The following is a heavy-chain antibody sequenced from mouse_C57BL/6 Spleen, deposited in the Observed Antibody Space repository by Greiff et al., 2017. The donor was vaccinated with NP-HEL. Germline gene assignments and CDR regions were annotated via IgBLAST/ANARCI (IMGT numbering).Heavy chain of an antibody. CDR2: IHPNSGST. CDR3: ARGEWLLSFAY. J-gene: IGHJ3*01. CDR1: GYTFTSYW. V-gene: IGHV1-64*01. Sequence: QVQLQQSGAELVKPGASVKLSCKASGYTFTSYWMHWVKQRPGQGLEWIGMIHPNSGSTNYNEKFKSKATLTVDKSSSTAYMQLSSLTSEDSAVYYCARGEWLLSFAYWGQGTLVTVSA. D-gene: IGHD2-3*01.